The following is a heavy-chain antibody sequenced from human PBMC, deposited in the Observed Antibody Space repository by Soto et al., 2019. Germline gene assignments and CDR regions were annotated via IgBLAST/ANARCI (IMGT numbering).Heavy chain of an antibody. J-gene: IGHJ4*02. D-gene: IGHD6-13*01. V-gene: IGHV5-51*01. CDR3: ARRGRTSSYDY. Sequence: GESLKISCETSGYSFSSYWIGWVRQMPGKGLEWMGIIYPADSDTRYSPSFQGQVTISADKSISTAYLQWSSLKASDTAMYYCARRGRTSSYDYWGQGTLVTVS. CDR2: IYPADSDT. CDR1: GYSFSSYW.